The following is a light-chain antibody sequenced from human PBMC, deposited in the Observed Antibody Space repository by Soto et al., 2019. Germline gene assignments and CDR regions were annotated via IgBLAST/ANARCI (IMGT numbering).Light chain of an antibody. CDR1: QGISSY. Sequence: AIRMTQSPSSFSASTGDRVTITCRASQGISSYLAWYQQKPGKAPKLLIYAASTLQSGVPSRFSGSGSGTEFTLTISCLQSEDFAPYYCQQYYSYPRTFGQGTKVEIK. CDR3: QQYYSYPRT. V-gene: IGKV1-8*01. J-gene: IGKJ1*01. CDR2: AAS.